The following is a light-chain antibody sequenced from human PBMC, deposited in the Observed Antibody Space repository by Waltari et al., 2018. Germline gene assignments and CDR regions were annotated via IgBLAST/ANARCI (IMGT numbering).Light chain of an antibody. CDR2: DVS. CDR3: NSYTSSITRV. V-gene: IGLV2-14*03. CDR1: SSDVGGSNY. J-gene: IGLJ1*01. Sequence: QSALTQPSPVSGSPGQSITISCTGTSSDVGGSNYVSWYQHHPGKAPKLSLYDVSNRPSGVSNRFSGSKSGNTASLTISGLQPDDEADYYCNSYTSSITRVFGTGTKVTVL.